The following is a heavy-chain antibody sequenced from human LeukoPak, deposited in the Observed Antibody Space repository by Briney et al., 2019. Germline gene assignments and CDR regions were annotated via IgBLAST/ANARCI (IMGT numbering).Heavy chain of an antibody. J-gene: IGHJ4*02. CDR2: IKQDGSEK. CDR3: ARMGVWELRPLVY. D-gene: IGHD1-26*01. Sequence: AGGSLRLSCAASGFTFSSYWMSWVRQAPGKGLEWVANIKQDGSEKYYVDSVKGRFTISRDNAKNSLYLQMNSLRAEDTAVYYCARMGVWELRPLVYWGQGTLVTVSS. CDR1: GFTFSSYW. V-gene: IGHV3-7*01.